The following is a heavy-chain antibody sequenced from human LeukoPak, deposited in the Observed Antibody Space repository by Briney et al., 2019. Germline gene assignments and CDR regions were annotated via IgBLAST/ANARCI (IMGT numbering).Heavy chain of an antibody. Sequence: GGSLRLSCAASGFTFSSYEMNWVRQAPGKGLEWVSSISSSSSYIYYADSVKGRFTISRDNAKNSLYLQMNSLRAEDTAVYCCARAVPSAGWYYYDSSGYFDYWGQGTLVTVSS. CDR3: ARAVPSAGWYYYDSSGYFDY. D-gene: IGHD3-22*01. CDR1: GFTFSSYE. J-gene: IGHJ4*02. CDR2: ISSSSSYI. V-gene: IGHV3-21*01.